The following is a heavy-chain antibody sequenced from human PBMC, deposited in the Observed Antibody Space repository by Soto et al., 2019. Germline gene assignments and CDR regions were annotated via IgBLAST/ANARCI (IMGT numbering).Heavy chain of an antibody. CDR3: AKDPVNNWNYLGSFDY. V-gene: IGHV3-30*18. D-gene: IGHD1-7*01. J-gene: IGHJ4*02. CDR2: ISYDGSNK. CDR1: GFTFSSYG. Sequence: QVQLVESGGGVVQPGRSLRLSCAASGFTFSSYGMHWVRQAPGKGLEWVAVISYDGSNKYYADSVKGRFTISRDNSKNTLYLQMNSLRAEDTAVYYCAKDPVNNWNYLGSFDYWGPGTLVTVSS.